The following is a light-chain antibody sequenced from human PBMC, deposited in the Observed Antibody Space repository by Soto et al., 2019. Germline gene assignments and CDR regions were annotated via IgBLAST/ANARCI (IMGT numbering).Light chain of an antibody. CDR1: QRVSNS. Sequence: TQSAATRSWSAGERVTLSWRATQRVSNSLAWYQQKSGQAPRLLIYDASFRATGIPARFSGSLYGTDFNLTISSLETEDFAVYYCQQYNNWPRTFGQGTQVDIK. CDR2: DAS. J-gene: IGKJ1*01. CDR3: QQYNNWPRT. V-gene: IGKV3-11*01.